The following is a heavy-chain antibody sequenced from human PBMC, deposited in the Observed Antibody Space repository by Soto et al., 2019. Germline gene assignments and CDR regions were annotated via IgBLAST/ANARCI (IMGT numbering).Heavy chain of an antibody. CDR1: GFTFDDYA. D-gene: IGHD3-22*01. Sequence: EVQLAESGGALVQPGRSLRLSCVASGFTFDDYAIHWVRQTPGKGLEWVSGLTWNGEVIGYADSVKGRFTISRDNAKNSLYLEMNSLRPEDTALYYCVKDSESSGYLTHREYWGQGTLVTVSS. V-gene: IGHV3-9*01. CDR2: LTWNGEVI. CDR3: VKDSESSGYLTHREY. J-gene: IGHJ4*02.